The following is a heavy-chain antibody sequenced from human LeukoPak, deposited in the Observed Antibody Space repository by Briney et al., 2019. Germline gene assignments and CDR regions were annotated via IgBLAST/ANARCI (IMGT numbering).Heavy chain of an antibody. Sequence: LAGGSLRLSCAASGFNYISYRMSWPRQAPGKGLEWVANIKQDGSEIYSVDSVKGRFTISRVNAHHLPDLQLNSLRAEDRAVYYCAKRLTVGSYRCFDPWGQGTLVTVSS. CDR3: AKRLTVGSYRCFDP. V-gene: IGHV3-7*03. J-gene: IGHJ5*02. CDR2: IKQDGSEI. D-gene: IGHD3-16*02. CDR1: GFNYISYR.